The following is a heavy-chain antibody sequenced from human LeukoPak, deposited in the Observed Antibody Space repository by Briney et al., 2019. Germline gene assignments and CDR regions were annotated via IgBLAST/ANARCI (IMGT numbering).Heavy chain of an antibody. Sequence: PSETLSLTCTVSGGSISSYYWSWIRQPPGKGLEWIGYIYYSGSTNYNPSLKSRVTISVDTSKNQYSLKLSSVTAADTAVYYCARRDYGGNSHYYYYGMDVWGQGTTVTVSS. CDR2: IYYSGST. J-gene: IGHJ6*02. D-gene: IGHD4-23*01. CDR1: GGSISSYY. CDR3: ARRDYGGNSHYYYYGMDV. V-gene: IGHV4-59*01.